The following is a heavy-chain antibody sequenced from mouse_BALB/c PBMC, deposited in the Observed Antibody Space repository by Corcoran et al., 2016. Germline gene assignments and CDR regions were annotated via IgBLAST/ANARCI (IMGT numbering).Heavy chain of an antibody. J-gene: IGHJ3*01. Sequence: QIQLVQSGPALKKPGETVKISCKASGYTVTNYGMNWVKQAPGKGLKWMGWINTYTGEPTYADDFKGRFAFSLETSASTAYLQINNLKNEDTATYFCARGGTMISAYWGQGTLVTVSA. D-gene: IGHD2-4*01. CDR3: ARGGTMISAY. CDR2: INTYTGEP. V-gene: IGHV9-3-1*01. CDR1: GYTVTNYG.